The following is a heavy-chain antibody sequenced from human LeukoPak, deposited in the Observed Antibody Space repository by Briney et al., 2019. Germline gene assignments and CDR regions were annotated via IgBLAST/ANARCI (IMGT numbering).Heavy chain of an antibody. V-gene: IGHV3-48*03. CDR3: AKLGSITMIVVVKSFDY. CDR1: GFTFSSYE. J-gene: IGHJ4*02. Sequence: GGSLRLSCAASGFTFSSYEMNWVRQAPGKGLEWVSYISSSGSTIYYADSVKGRFTISRDNSKNTLFLQMNSLRAEDTAVYYCAKLGSITMIVVVKSFDYWGQGTLVTVSS. D-gene: IGHD3-22*01. CDR2: ISSSGSTI.